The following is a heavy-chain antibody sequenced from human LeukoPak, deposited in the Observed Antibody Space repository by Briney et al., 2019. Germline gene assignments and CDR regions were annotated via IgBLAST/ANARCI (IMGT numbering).Heavy chain of an antibody. J-gene: IGHJ4*02. CDR3: AREGLPYYYGSGSYSHFDY. V-gene: IGHV3-30-3*01. CDR2: ISYDGSNK. Sequence: GGSLRLSCAASGFTFSSYAMHWVRQAPGKGLEWVAVISYDGSNKYYADSVKGRFTISRDNSKNTLYLQMNSLRAEDTAVYYCAREGLPYYYGSGSYSHFDYWGQGTLVTVSS. CDR1: GFTFSSYA. D-gene: IGHD3-10*01.